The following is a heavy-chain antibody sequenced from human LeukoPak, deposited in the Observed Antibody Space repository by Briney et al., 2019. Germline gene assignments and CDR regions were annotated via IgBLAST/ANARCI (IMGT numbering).Heavy chain of an antibody. CDR1: GYTFTGYY. D-gene: IGHD2-2*02. CDR2: INPNSGGT. V-gene: IGHV1-2*02. CDR3: AIWRGDCSSTSCYRLYFDY. J-gene: IGHJ4*02. Sequence: ASVKVSCKASGYTFTGYYMHWVRQAPGEGGEWMGWINPNSGGTNYAQQFQGSVTMTRDTSISTPYMELSRLRSDDTAVYYCAIWRGDCSSTSCYRLYFDYWGQGTLVTVSS.